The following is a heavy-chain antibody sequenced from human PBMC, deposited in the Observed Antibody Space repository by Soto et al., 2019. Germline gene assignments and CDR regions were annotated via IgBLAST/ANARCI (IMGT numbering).Heavy chain of an antibody. CDR1: GFTFSSYA. Sequence: GGSLRLSCAASGFTFSSYAMSWVRQAPGKGLEWVSAISGSGGSTYYADSVKGRFTISKDSSRNTASLQMNSLRAEDTAVYYCARLPGAFYYDNSDYDFHDYWGQGTMVTVSS. V-gene: IGHV3-23*01. CDR3: ARLPGAFYYDNSDYDFHDY. CDR2: ISGSGGST. D-gene: IGHD3-22*01. J-gene: IGHJ4*02.